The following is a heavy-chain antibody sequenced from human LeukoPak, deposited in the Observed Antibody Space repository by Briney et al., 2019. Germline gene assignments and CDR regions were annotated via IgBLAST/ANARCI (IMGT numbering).Heavy chain of an antibody. V-gene: IGHV3-74*01. CDR2: INTDGSRT. D-gene: IGHD6-6*01. J-gene: IGHJ6*02. CDR1: GFTFSNYW. Sequence: GGSLRLSCAASGFTFSNYWMSWVRQTPGKGLVWISRINTDGSRTAYADSVRGRFTTSRDNAKNSLYLQMNSLRAEDTAVYFCARDSSSSNYYYGMDVWGQGTTVIVSS. CDR3: ARDSSSSNYYYGMDV.